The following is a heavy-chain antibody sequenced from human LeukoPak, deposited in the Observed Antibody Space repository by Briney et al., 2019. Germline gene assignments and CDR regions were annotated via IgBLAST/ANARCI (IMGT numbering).Heavy chain of an antibody. Sequence: QSGGSLRLSCVASGFTFSNYAMSWVRQAPGKRLEWVSAVTGSGGSTYYADSVKGRFTISRDNFRNTLFLQMNSLRAEDTAIYYCAKWGDFDILTGYYVSDFWGQGTLVTVSS. J-gene: IGHJ4*02. CDR3: AKWGDFDILTGYYVSDF. V-gene: IGHV3-23*01. D-gene: IGHD3-9*01. CDR2: VTGSGGST. CDR1: GFTFSNYA.